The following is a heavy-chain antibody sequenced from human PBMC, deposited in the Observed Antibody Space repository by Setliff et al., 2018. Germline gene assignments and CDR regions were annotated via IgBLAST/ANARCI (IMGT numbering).Heavy chain of an antibody. Sequence: PGGSLRLSCAASGFTFSGSAMYWVRQASGKGLEWVGRTSSKSDSYATIYAASVRGRFTISRDDSKNTAYLQMNSLKTEDTAVYYCAAAPAGSDVFDMWGQGTMVTVSS. CDR2: TSSKSDSYAT. CDR1: GFTFSGSA. J-gene: IGHJ3*02. D-gene: IGHD6-13*01. V-gene: IGHV3-73*01. CDR3: AAAPAGSDVFDM.